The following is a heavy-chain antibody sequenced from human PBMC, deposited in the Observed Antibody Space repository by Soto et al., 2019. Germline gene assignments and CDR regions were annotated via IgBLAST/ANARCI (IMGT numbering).Heavy chain of an antibody. V-gene: IGHV4-39*01. J-gene: IGHJ5*01. Sequence: QLQLQESGPGLVKPSETLSLTCTVSGGSISSSSYYWGWIRQPPGKGLEWIGSIYYSGSTYYNPSLNIQVTISVDTAKNQFSLYLSSVTAAATAVYYCSRQAVHSIGFTDSWGQGTLVTVSS. D-gene: IGHD6-25*01. CDR2: IYYSGST. CDR3: SRQAVHSIGFTDS. CDR1: GGSISSSSYY.